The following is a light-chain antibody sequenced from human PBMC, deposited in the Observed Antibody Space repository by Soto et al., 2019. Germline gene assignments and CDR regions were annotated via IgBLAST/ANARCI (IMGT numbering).Light chain of an antibody. J-gene: IGLJ1*01. CDR2: DVY. V-gene: IGLV2-14*01. Sequence: SVLTQPASVSGSPGQSITISCVGTSSDVGRYTYVSWYQQYPGKAPKLIIYDVYNRPSGVSNRFSGSTSGNTASLTISGLQAEDEADYYCTSYTSASTPYVFGSGTKVTVL. CDR3: TSYTSASTPYV. CDR1: SSDVGRYTY.